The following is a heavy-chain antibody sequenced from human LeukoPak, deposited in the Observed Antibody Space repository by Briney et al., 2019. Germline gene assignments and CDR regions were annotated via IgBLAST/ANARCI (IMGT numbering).Heavy chain of an antibody. Sequence: GGSLRLSCAASGFTFSNYNMIWVRQAPGKGLEWVSYISNSSSYIYYADSVKGRFTISRDNAKNSLSLQMNSLRVVDTAVYYCAELGITMIGGVWGKGTTVTISS. CDR1: GFTFSNYN. D-gene: IGHD3-10*02. CDR3: AELGITMIGGV. CDR2: ISNSSSYI. V-gene: IGHV3-21*01. J-gene: IGHJ6*04.